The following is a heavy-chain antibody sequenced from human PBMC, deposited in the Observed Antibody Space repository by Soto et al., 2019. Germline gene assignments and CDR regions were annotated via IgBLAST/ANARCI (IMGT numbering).Heavy chain of an antibody. CDR3: AKGRGGSGSLTPRVDF. Sequence: EVQLLESGGGWVQPGGSRRLSCAASGFTFNNKPMTWARQPPGKGLEWVSAISGGGDTTSYADSVKGRFTVSRDGSKNTLYLQMSSLRAEDTALYYCAKGRGGSGSLTPRVDFWGQGTLVTVSS. J-gene: IGHJ4*02. CDR1: GFTFNNKP. V-gene: IGHV3-23*01. D-gene: IGHD3-10*01. CDR2: ISGGGDTT.